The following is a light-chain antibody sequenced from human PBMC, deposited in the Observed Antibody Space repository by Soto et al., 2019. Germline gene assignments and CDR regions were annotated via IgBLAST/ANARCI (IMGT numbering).Light chain of an antibody. V-gene: IGLV2-14*01. J-gene: IGLJ2*01. CDR3: SSYTSSSTVV. CDR1: SSDVGGYNY. Sequence: QSALTQPASVSGSPGQSITISCTGTSSDVGGYNYVSWYQQHPGKAHKLMIYDVSNRPSGVSNRFFGSKSGNTTSLTISGLQAENEADYYCSSYTSSSTVVFGGGTELTDL. CDR2: DVS.